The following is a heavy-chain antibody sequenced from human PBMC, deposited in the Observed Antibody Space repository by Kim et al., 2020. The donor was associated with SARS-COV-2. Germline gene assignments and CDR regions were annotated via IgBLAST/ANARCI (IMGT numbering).Heavy chain of an antibody. D-gene: IGHD2-8*01. CDR3: GARDIVLMVYAIGY. J-gene: IGHJ4*02. Sequence: ASVKDSCKVSGSTLTELSMHWVRRAPGKGLEWMGGFDPEDGETIYAQKFQGRVTMTEDTSTDTAYMELSSLRSEDTAAYSCGARDIVLMVYAIGYWGQGT. CDR2: FDPEDGET. CDR1: GSTLTELS. V-gene: IGHV1-24*01.